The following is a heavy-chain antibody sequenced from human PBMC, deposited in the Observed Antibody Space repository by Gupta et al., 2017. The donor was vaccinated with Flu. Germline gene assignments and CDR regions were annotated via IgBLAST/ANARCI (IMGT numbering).Heavy chain of an antibody. Sequence: EVQRLESGGDLVQPGGSLRLAWAAAGFKCSSDAMTWVRQTPGTGLEWVSAISVGGSTTYYADSVKGRFTISRDNSKDSLYLQIHSLRAEDTALYYCATQTSITGTVDYWGQGTLGTVSS. CDR1: GFKCSSDA. J-gene: IGHJ4*02. CDR2: ISVGGSTT. D-gene: IGHD1-7*01. CDR3: ATQTSITGTVDY. V-gene: IGHV3-23*01.